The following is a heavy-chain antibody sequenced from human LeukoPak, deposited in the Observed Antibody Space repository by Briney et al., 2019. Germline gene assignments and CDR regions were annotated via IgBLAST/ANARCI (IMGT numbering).Heavy chain of an antibody. D-gene: IGHD5-12*01. J-gene: IGHJ4*02. Sequence: GGSLRLCCAASGFTFSSYRMNWVRQTPGKGLERVSSISSRRSYIYYADSVEGRFTISSHNAKHHLDQQMKSLRDGDTVLYYCARAPDIVATSEFDYWGQGTLVTVSS. CDR3: ARAPDIVATSEFDY. CDR2: ISSRRSYI. CDR1: GFTFSSYR. V-gene: IGHV3-21*01.